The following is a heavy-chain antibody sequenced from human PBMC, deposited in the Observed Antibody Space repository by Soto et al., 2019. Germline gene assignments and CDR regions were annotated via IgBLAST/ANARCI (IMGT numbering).Heavy chain of an antibody. J-gene: IGHJ4*02. CDR2: ISSSSSYI. CDR3: ARDRGVVVVAATAVDY. CDR1: GFTFSSYS. D-gene: IGHD2-15*01. V-gene: IGHV3-21*01. Sequence: EVQLVESGGGLVKPGGSLRLSCAASGFTFSSYSMNWVRQAPGKGLEWVSSISSSSSYIYYADSVKGRFTISRDNAKNTLYLQMNSLRAEDTAVYYGARDRGVVVVAATAVDYWGQGTLVTVSS.